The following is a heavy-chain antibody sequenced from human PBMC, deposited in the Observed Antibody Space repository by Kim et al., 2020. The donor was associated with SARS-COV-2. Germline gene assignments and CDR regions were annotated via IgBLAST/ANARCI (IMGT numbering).Heavy chain of an antibody. CDR3: AKVDRRLVDTAMVSTFDY. V-gene: IGHV3-9*01. CDR1: GFTFDDYA. Sequence: GGSLRLSCAASGFTFDDYAMHWVRQAPGKGLEWVSGISWNSGSIGYADSVKGRFTISRDNAKNSLYLQMNSLRAEDTALYYCAKVDRRLVDTAMVSTFDYWGQGTLVTVSS. CDR2: ISWNSGSI. D-gene: IGHD5-18*01. J-gene: IGHJ4*02.